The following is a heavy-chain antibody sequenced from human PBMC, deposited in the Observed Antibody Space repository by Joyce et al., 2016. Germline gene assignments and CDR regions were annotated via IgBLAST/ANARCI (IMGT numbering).Heavy chain of an antibody. J-gene: IGHJ6*02. Sequence: EVQLVESGGGLVKPGGSLKISCAASGFMFSTSSMSWFRQGPGKGLEGVSAISGDRRFIFHADSVRGRFTVSRDNAENSLYLQMKSLRVEDTAVYFCARGGLVYDYSMDVWGQGTTVIVSS. CDR1: GFMFSTSS. CDR2: ISGDRRFI. D-gene: IGHD2-21*01. V-gene: IGHV3-21*02. CDR3: ARGGLVYDYSMDV.